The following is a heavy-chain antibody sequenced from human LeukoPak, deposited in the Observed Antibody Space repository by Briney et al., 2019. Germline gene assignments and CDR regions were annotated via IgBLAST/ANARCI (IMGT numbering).Heavy chain of an antibody. CDR3: ASGMSSWYPTLFVY. CDR1: GGSISSYY. D-gene: IGHD6-13*01. CDR2: VYYSGSA. Sequence: SETLSLTCTVSGGSISSYYWSWIRRSPGKGLEWIGYVYYSGSANYNPSLKSRVTMSVDTSKNQFSLKLSSVTAADTAMYYCASGMSSWYPTLFVYWGQGTLVTVSS. V-gene: IGHV4-59*01. J-gene: IGHJ4*02.